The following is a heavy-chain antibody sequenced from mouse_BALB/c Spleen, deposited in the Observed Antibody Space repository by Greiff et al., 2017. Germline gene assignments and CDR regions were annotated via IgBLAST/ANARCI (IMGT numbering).Heavy chain of an antibody. Sequence: DVKLVESGGGLVKPGGSLKLSCAASGFTFSDYYMYWVRQTPEKRLEWVATISDGGSYTYYPDSVKGRFTISRDNAKNNLYLQMSSLKSEDTAMYYCARELTGTAYWGQGTLVTVSA. V-gene: IGHV5-4*02. D-gene: IGHD4-1*01. CDR1: GFTFSDYY. CDR3: ARELTGTAY. J-gene: IGHJ3*01. CDR2: ISDGGSYT.